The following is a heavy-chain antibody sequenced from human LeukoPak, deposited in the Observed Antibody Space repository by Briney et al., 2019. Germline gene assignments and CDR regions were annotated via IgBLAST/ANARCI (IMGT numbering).Heavy chain of an antibody. V-gene: IGHV4-61*02. CDR2: IYTSGST. CDR3: AIGDSQGAFDI. CDR1: GGSISSGSYY. Sequence: SETLSLTCTVSGGSISSGSYYWSWIRQPAGKGLEWIGRIYTSGSTNYNPSLKSRVTISVDTSKNQFSLKLSSVTAADTAVYYCAIGDSQGAFDIWGQGTMVTVSS. D-gene: IGHD3-22*01. J-gene: IGHJ3*02.